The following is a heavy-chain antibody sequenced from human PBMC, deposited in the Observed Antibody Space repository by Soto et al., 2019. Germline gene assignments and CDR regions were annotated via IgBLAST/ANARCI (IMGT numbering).Heavy chain of an antibody. D-gene: IGHD2-15*01. CDR2: VSFDGSNK. J-gene: IGHJ6*02. Sequence: QVQLVQSGGGVVQPGGSLRLSCEASGFNFSHYPMHWVRQGPGKGLEWVAVVSFDGSNKYDRVSVKGRFTISKDNVKHTLVWQMDDLRHEDTAVYYCARLPGPLVSVLYIYPVDARETPSDVDVWGQGTSVTVSS. V-gene: IGHV3-30*06. CDR3: ARLPGPLVSVLYIYPVDARETPSDVDV. CDR1: GFNFSHYP.